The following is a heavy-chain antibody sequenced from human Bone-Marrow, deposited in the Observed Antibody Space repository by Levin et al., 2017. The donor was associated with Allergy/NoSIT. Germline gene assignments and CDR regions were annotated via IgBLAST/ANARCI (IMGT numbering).Heavy chain of an antibody. CDR2: INHSGST. Sequence: ESLKISCAVYGGSFSGYYWSWIRQPPGKGLEWIGEINHSGSTNYNPSLKSRVTISVDTSKNQFSLKLSSVTAADTAVYYCARGLAAAGRTDYWGQGTLVTVSS. CDR3: ARGLAAAGRTDY. D-gene: IGHD6-13*01. CDR1: GGSFSGYY. J-gene: IGHJ4*02. V-gene: IGHV4-34*01.